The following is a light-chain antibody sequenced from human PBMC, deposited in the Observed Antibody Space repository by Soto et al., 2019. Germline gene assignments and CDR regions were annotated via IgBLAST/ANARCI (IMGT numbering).Light chain of an antibody. V-gene: IGLV1-40*01. CDR2: GNS. CDR3: QSYDRSLSSPI. Sequence: QLVLTQPPSVSGAPGQRVTISCTGSSSNIGAGFDVHWYHQIAGTAPKLLIYGNSNRPSGVPDRFSGSKSGTSASLAITGLQADDEADYYCQSYDRSLSSPIFGGGTKVTVL. J-gene: IGLJ2*01. CDR1: SSNIGAGFD.